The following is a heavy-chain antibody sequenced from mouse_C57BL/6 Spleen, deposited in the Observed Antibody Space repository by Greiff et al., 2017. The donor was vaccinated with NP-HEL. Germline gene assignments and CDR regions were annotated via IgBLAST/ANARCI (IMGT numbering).Heavy chain of an antibody. J-gene: IGHJ4*01. Sequence: VQLQQPGAELVMPGASVKLSCKASGYTFTSYWMHWVKQRPGQGLEWIGEIDPSDSYTNYNQKFKGKSTLTVDKSSSTAYMQLSSLTSEDSAVYYCARGLRSPYYYAMDYWGQGTSVTVSS. D-gene: IGHD1-1*01. V-gene: IGHV1-69*01. CDR3: ARGLRSPYYYAMDY. CDR2: IDPSDSYT. CDR1: GYTFTSYW.